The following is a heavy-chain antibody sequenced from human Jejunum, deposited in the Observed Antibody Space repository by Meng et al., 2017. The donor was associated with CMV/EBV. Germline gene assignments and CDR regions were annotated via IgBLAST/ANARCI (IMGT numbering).Heavy chain of an antibody. D-gene: IGHD1-14*01. V-gene: IGHV4-39*07. CDR1: GVSISSSYHY. CDR2: ISHSGAT. CDR3: AKDVNPLNWFFDV. J-gene: IGHJ2*01. Sequence: QRQDSGRGLVKPAEPLSLSCTVSGVSISSSYHYWAWVRQSPGKGLEWIGSISHSGATYYTPSLTSRLTMSVDTSKNQFSLKLSFVTAADTAVYYCAKDVNPLNWFFDVWGRGTLVTVSS.